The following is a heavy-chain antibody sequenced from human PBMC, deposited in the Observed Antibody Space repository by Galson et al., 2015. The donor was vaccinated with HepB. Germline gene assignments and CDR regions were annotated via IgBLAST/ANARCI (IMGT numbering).Heavy chain of an antibody. CDR2: IYPGDSDT. Sequence: QSGAEVKKPGESLKISCKGSGYNFTNYRIVWVRHMPGKGLEWMGIIYPGDSDTRYSPSFQGQVTVSADRSISTAYLKWSSLKASDSAIYYCARRRGPPSSYAMDVWGQGTTVIVSS. CDR3: ARRRGPPSSYAMDV. J-gene: IGHJ6*02. D-gene: IGHD3-10*01. CDR1: GYNFTNYR. V-gene: IGHV5-51*01.